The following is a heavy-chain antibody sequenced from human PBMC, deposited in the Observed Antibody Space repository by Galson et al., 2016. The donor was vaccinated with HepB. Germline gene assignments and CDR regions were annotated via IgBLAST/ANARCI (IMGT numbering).Heavy chain of an antibody. CDR3: ARDWARRGNLDD. D-gene: IGHD3-10*01. Sequence: SVKVSCKASGYSVTSYYMHWVRQVPGQGLEWMGVSNPGDGTTNYAQKFQGRVTMTRDTSTNTVHMELSHLRYEDTAVYYCARDWARRGNLDDWGQGTLVTVSS. J-gene: IGHJ4*02. V-gene: IGHV1-46*01. CDR2: SNPGDGTT. CDR1: GYSVTSYY.